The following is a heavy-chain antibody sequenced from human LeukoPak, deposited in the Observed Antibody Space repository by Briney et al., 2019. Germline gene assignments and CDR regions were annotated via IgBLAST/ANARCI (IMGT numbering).Heavy chain of an antibody. V-gene: IGHV4-59*08. J-gene: IGHJ5*02. CDR3: ARTADRGWFGELQNWFDP. CDR1: GGSISSYY. D-gene: IGHD3-10*01. Sequence: SETLSLTCTVSGGSISSYYWSWIRQPPGKGLEWIGYIYYSGSANYNPSLKSRVTISVDTSKNQFSLKLSSVTAADTAVYYCARTADRGWFGELQNWFDPWGQGTLVTVSS. CDR2: IYYSGSA.